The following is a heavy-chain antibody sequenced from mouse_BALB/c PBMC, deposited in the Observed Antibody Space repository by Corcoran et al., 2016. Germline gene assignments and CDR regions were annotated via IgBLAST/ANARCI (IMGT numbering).Heavy chain of an antibody. CDR1: GYTFTSYV. CDR3: ARDYYGSSPYAMDY. CDR2: INPYNDGT. V-gene: IGHV1S136*01. Sequence: EVQLQQSGPVLVKPGASVKMSCKASGYTFTSYVMHWVKQKPGQCLEWIGYINPYNDGTKYNEKFKGKATLTSDKSSSTAYMELSSLTSEDSAVYYCARDYYGSSPYAMDYWGQGTSVTVSS. D-gene: IGHD1-1*01. J-gene: IGHJ4*01.